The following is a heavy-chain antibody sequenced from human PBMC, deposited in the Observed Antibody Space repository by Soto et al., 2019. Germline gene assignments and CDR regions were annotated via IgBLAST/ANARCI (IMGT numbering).Heavy chain of an antibody. CDR1: GGSFSGYY. V-gene: IGHV4-34*01. Sequence: LSLTCAVYGGSFSGYYWSWIRQPPGKGLEWIGEINHSGSTNYNPSLKSRVTISVDTSKNQFSLKLSSVTAADTAVYYCARGVAAFFDYWGQGTLVTVSS. CDR2: INHSGST. CDR3: ARGVAAFFDY. J-gene: IGHJ4*02. D-gene: IGHD6-19*01.